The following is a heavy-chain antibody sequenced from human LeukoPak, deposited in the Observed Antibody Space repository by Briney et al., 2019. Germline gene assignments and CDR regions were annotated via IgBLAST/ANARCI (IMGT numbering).Heavy chain of an antibody. CDR2: ISSSGSYI. D-gene: IGHD5-24*01. CDR3: ARNFRDGYNDY. CDR1: AFTFSSYW. Sequence: PWGSLRLSCATSAFTFSSYWMHWVRQAPGKGLEWVSFISSSGSYIYNADSVKGRFTISRDNAKNSLYLQMNSLRAEDTAVYYCARNFRDGYNDYWGQGTLVTVSS. J-gene: IGHJ4*02. V-gene: IGHV3-21*01.